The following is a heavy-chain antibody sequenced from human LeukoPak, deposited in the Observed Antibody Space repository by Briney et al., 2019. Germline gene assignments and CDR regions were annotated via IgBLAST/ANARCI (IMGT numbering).Heavy chain of an antibody. D-gene: IGHD1-1*01. CDR3: ARDSPGYTLLGYYGMDV. CDR2: TYYRSKWYN. Sequence: SQTLSLTCAISGDSVSSNSAAWNWIRQSPSRGLEWQGRTYYRSKWYNDYAVSVKSRITINPDTSKNQFSLQLNSVTPEDTAVYYCARDSPGYTLLGYYGMDVWGQGTTVTVSS. J-gene: IGHJ6*02. V-gene: IGHV6-1*01. CDR1: GDSVSSNSAA.